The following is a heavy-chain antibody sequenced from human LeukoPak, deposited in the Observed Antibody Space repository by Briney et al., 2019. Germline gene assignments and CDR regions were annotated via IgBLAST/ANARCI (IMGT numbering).Heavy chain of an antibody. V-gene: IGHV7-4-1*02. CDR2: INTNTGNP. CDR3: VRVHGDSYNWFDP. Sequence: EASVKVSCKASGYTFTSYAMSWVRQAPGQGLEWMGWINTNTGNPTYAQGFTGRFVFSLDTSVSTAYLQISSLKAEDTAVYYCVRVHGDSYNWFDPWGQGTLVTVSS. J-gene: IGHJ5*02. CDR1: GYTFTSYA. D-gene: IGHD4-17*01.